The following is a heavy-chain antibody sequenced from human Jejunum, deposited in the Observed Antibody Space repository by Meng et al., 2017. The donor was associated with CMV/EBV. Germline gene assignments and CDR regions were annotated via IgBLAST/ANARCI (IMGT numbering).Heavy chain of an antibody. CDR2: IGGGDTTI. D-gene: IGHD3-3*01. Sequence: SPYRINWVRQAPGKGLEWISYIGGGDTTIHADSVKGQFTVSRDNAKNSLYLQMNSLSAEDTAVYFCARQNYHYWSDYSVFLDLWGQGALVTVSS. J-gene: IGHJ4*02. CDR3: ARQNYHYWSDYSVFLDL. CDR1: SPYR. V-gene: IGHV3-48*03.